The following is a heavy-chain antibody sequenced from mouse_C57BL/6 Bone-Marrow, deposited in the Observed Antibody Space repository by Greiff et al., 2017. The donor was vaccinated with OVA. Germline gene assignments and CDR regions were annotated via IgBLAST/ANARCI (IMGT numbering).Heavy chain of an antibody. CDR2: IYPRSGNT. V-gene: IGHV1-81*01. CDR3: ARSTYYSNPDY. D-gene: IGHD2-5*01. CDR1: GYTFTSYG. Sequence: VQRVESGAELARPGASVKLSCKASGYTFTSYGISWVKQSTGQGLEWIGEIYPRSGNTYYNEKFKGKATLTADKSSSTAYMELRSLTSEDSAVYFCARSTYYSNPDYWGQGTTLTVSS. J-gene: IGHJ2*01.